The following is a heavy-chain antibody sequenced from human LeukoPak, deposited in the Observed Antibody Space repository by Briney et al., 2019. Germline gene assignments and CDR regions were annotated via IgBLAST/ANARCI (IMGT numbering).Heavy chain of an antibody. D-gene: IGHD3-22*01. Sequence: SETLSLTCTVSGGSISXXXXXXXXXXXXXXXXXXXRIYTSGSTTYNPPXXXRXXXSAXTSKNQLSLKLSSVTAADTAVYYCARDYYDSSGYPFCDYWGQGTLVTVSS. J-gene: IGHJ4*02. CDR1: GGSISXXX. V-gene: IGHV4-4*07. CDR3: ARDYYDSSGYPFCDY. CDR2: IYTSGST.